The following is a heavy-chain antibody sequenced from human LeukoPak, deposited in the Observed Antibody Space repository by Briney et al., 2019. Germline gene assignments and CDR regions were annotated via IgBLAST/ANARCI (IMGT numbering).Heavy chain of an antibody. D-gene: IGHD3-22*01. Sequence: SETLSLTCTVSGGSISSYYWSWIRQPAGKGLEWIGRIYTSGSTNYNPSLKSRVTMSVDTSKNQFSLKLSSVTTADTAVYYCARDRYYSDSSGCLFDYWGQGTLVTVSS. CDR3: ARDRYYSDSSGCLFDY. CDR1: GGSISSYY. CDR2: IYTSGST. J-gene: IGHJ4*02. V-gene: IGHV4-4*07.